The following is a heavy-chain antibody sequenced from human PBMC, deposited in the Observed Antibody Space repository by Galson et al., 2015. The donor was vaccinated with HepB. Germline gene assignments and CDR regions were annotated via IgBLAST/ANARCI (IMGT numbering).Heavy chain of an antibody. V-gene: IGHV1-18*01. CDR3: ARDSRLELHLNNYYSYGMDV. CDR1: GYDFNKYG. J-gene: IGHJ6*02. Sequence: SVKVSCKASGYDFNKYGLSWVRQAPGQGLEWMGWVSGYDGSANYAPKFQGRVTMTTQKSTGTAFMEMRGLRSDDTAVYYCARDSRLELHLNNYYSYGMDVWGQGTAAIVS. D-gene: IGHD1-7*01. CDR2: VSGYDGSA.